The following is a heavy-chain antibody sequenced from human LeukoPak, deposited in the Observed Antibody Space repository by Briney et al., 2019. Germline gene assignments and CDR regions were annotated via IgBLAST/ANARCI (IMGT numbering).Heavy chain of an antibody. V-gene: IGHV1-69*05. CDR2: IIPIFGTA. CDR3: ARDYDYVWGSYRYNPLGY. D-gene: IGHD3-16*02. Sequence: GDSVKVSCKASGGTFSSYAISWVRQAPGQGLEWMGGIIPIFGTANYAQKFQGRVTITTDESTSTAYMELSSLRSEDTAVYYCARDYDYVWGSYRYNPLGYWGQGTLVTVSS. CDR1: GGTFSSYA. J-gene: IGHJ4*02.